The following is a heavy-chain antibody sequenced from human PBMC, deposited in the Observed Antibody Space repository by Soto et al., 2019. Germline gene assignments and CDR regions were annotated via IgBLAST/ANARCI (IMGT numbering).Heavy chain of an antibody. CDR1: GYTFTSYA. CDR3: TRSAVRPSGGLIGPFDY. J-gene: IGHJ4*02. Sequence: GASVKVSCKASGYTFTSYAISWVRQAPGQGLEWMGWISAYNGNTNYAQKLQGRVTMTTDTSTSTVYMELRSLRSDDTAVYYCTRSAVRPSGGLIGPFDYWGQGTVVTVSS. D-gene: IGHD3-16*02. CDR2: ISAYNGNT. V-gene: IGHV1-18*01.